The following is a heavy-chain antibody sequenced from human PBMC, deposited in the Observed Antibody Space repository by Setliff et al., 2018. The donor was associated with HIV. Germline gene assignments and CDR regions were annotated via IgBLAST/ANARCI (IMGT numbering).Heavy chain of an antibody. CDR2: ITHRGIT. J-gene: IGHJ4*02. V-gene: IGHV4-61*10. CDR3: ARTVRREFRTNVGDHKYYYDSSGLDY. CDR1: DGSISTGSYY. Sequence: PSETLSLTCTVADGSISTGSYYWSWVRQPAGRGLEWIGEITHRGITDYNPSLKSRVTISVDTSKNQFSLKVTSVTAADTAVYYCARTVRREFRTNVGDHKYYYDSSGLDYWGQGTLVTVSS. D-gene: IGHD3-22*01.